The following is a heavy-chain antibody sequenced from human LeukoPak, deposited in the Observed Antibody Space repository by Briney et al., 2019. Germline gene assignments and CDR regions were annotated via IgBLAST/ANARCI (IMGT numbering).Heavy chain of an antibody. V-gene: IGHV3-23*01. D-gene: IGHD6-19*01. CDR2: VVGGGGTT. J-gene: IGHJ4*02. CDR3: AKARLSTGWAYNDF. Sequence: GGSPRLSCAASGFTFSGYAMSWVRQAPGKGLEWVSAVVGGGGTTFYADSVKGRFTISRDNSKNTVYLQMNSLRGEDTAVYYCAKARLSTGWAYNDFWGQGTQVTVSS. CDR1: GFTFSGYA.